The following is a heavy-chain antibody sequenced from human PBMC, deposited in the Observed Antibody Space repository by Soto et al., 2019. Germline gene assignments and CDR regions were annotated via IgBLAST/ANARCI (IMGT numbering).Heavy chain of an antibody. Sequence: GASVKVSCKISGHTLTELSIHWVRQAPGKGLEWMGGFDPEGGEAIYAQKWHGRVTVTEDTVTDTAYMELSSLRSEDTAVYYCARFDAGAYSSSWSGYYYYGMDVWGQGTTVTVSS. V-gene: IGHV1-24*01. CDR2: FDPEGGEA. CDR3: ARFDAGAYSSSWSGYYYYGMDV. CDR1: GHTLTELS. D-gene: IGHD6-13*01. J-gene: IGHJ6*02.